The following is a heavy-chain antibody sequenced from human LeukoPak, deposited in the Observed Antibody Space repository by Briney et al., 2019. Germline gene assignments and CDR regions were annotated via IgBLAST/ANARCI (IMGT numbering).Heavy chain of an antibody. Sequence: GGSLRLSCAASGFTFSSYSMNWVRQAPGKGLEWVSYISSSSSTIYYADSVKGRFTISGDNAKNSLYLQMNSLRDEDTAVYYCARLCGGDCYHGMDVWGQGTTVTVSS. CDR3: ARLCGGDCYHGMDV. V-gene: IGHV3-48*02. J-gene: IGHJ6*02. D-gene: IGHD2-21*01. CDR1: GFTFSSYS. CDR2: ISSSSSTI.